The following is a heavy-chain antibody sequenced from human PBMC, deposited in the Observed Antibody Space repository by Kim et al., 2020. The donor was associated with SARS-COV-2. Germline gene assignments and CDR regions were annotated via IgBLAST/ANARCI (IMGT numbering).Heavy chain of an antibody. Sequence: AKKFQGRVPMTEDTSTDTAYMELSSLRSEDTAVYYCATLGVGAINDAFDIWGQGTMVTVSS. V-gene: IGHV1-24*01. D-gene: IGHD1-26*01. CDR3: ATLGVGAINDAFDI. J-gene: IGHJ3*02.